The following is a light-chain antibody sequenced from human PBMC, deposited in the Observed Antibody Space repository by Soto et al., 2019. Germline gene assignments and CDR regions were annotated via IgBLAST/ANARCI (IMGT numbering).Light chain of an antibody. V-gene: IGKV1-12*01. CDR3: QQPNSFART. J-gene: IGKJ1*01. CDR2: TAS. CDR1: QGISNW. Sequence: DIHMTQSPSTLSASVGDRVTITCRASQGISNWLAWFQQKPGKAPNLLIYTASRLQSGVPSRFSGSGSWTDFAITTSRVQAEDFATYYYQQPNSFARTFGQGTKVDIK.